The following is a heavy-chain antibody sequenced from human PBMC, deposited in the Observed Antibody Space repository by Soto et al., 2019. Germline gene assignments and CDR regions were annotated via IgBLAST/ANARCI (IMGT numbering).Heavy chain of an antibody. V-gene: IGHV1-24*01. Sequence: ASVKVSCKVSGYTLTELSMHWVRQAPGKGLEWMGGFDPEDGETIYAQKFQGRITMTEDTSTDTAYMELSSLRSEDTAVYYCATALLELRPFDYYYYYMDVWGKGTTVTVSS. CDR3: ATALLELRPFDYYYYYMDV. CDR2: FDPEDGET. J-gene: IGHJ6*03. D-gene: IGHD1-7*01. CDR1: GYTLTELS.